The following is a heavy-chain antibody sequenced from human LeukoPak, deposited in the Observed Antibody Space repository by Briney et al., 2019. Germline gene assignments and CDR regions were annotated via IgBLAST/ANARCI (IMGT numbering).Heavy chain of an antibody. CDR2: IYYVGSNI. Sequence: PGGSLRLSCAASEFTFTTYGMHWVRQAPGKGLGWGAFIYYVGSNIYYADYVKGRFTISRDISKNTLYLQMNSLRDEDTAVYYCAKGYDGTLDYWGQGTLVTVSS. V-gene: IGHV3-30*02. D-gene: IGHD3-16*01. J-gene: IGHJ4*02. CDR3: AKGYDGTLDY. CDR1: EFTFTTYG.